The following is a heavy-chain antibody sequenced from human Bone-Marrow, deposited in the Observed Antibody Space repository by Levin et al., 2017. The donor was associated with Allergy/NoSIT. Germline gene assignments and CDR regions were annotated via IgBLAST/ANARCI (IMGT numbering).Heavy chain of an antibody. CDR3: AGTYAVPTGHYGLDV. CDR1: GFIISNNY. V-gene: IGHV3-53*01. D-gene: IGHD3-10*01. CDR2: IYSSGYT. J-gene: IGHJ6*02. Sequence: GGSLRLSCAASGFIISNNYMSWIRQAPGKGLEWVAVIYSSGYTDYTDSVKGRFTISRDNSKNTVFLQMNSLRVDDTAVYYFAGTYAVPTGHYGLDVWGQGSTVTVSS.